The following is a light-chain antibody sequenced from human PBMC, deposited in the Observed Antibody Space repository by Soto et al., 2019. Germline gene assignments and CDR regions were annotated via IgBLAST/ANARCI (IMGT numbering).Light chain of an antibody. CDR3: QQYNSYPRT. V-gene: IGKV1-5*01. CDR2: DAS. J-gene: IGKJ1*01. CDR1: QSISSW. Sequence: DIPMTQSPSTLSASVAAQVTITCLASQSISSWLAWYQQKPGKAPKLLIYDASSLESGVPSRFSGSGSGTEFTLTISSLQPDDFATYYCQQYNSYPRTFGQGTKVDI.